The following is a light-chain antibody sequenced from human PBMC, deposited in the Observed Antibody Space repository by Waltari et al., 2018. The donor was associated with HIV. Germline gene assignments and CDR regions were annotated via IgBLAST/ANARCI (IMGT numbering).Light chain of an antibody. CDR2: AVS. J-gene: IGKJ1*01. Sequence: AIQMTQSPSSLPASVADNVTITCRASQGVKSDLGWYQQRPGKAPNLLIYAVSSLQTGVPSRFSGSGSGTTFTLTISSLQPEDFATYYCLQDYNYPPTFGQGTKV. CDR3: LQDYNYPPT. CDR1: QGVKSD. V-gene: IGKV1-6*01.